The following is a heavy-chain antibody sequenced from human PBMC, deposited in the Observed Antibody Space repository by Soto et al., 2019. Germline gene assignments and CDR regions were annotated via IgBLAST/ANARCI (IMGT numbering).Heavy chain of an antibody. Sequence: EVQLLESGGGLLQPGGSLGLSCTASGFTFSGHAMTWVRQAPGKGLEWVSGLSASGGSIYYADSVKGRFTISRDNSMNTLYLQMNTLRAEDTAIYYCAKVSSSWYAGFFDLWGQGTLVTVSS. D-gene: IGHD6-13*01. CDR3: AKVSSSWYAGFFDL. V-gene: IGHV3-23*01. CDR1: GFTFSGHA. J-gene: IGHJ4*02. CDR2: LSASGGSI.